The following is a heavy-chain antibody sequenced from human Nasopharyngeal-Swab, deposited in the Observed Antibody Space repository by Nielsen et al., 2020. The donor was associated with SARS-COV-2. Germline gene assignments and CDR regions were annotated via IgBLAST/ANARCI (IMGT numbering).Heavy chain of an antibody. CDR1: GFTFNNRG. V-gene: IGHV3-21*06. CDR3: ARDAVGWFGEGMALGDV. Sequence: GGSLRLSCAASGFTFNNRGMSWVRQAPGKGLEWISSISSRSNYMYYADSVKGRFTISRDSANDLVYLQMSNLRAEDTAVYYCARDAVGWFGEGMALGDVWGQGTTVTVSS. J-gene: IGHJ6*02. D-gene: IGHD3-10*01. CDR2: ISSRSNYM.